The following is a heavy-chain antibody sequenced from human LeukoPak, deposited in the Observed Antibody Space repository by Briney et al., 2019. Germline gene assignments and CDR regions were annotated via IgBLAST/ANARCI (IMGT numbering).Heavy chain of an antibody. V-gene: IGHV3-72*01. J-gene: IGHJ4*02. CDR2: ISNKTNRYTT. CDR3: ARSPLGIAPFDY. D-gene: IGHD7-27*01. Sequence: GGSPRLYCAASGFTFIDHTMDWVRQAPAVGLEWIPRISNKTNRYTTEYAASVKGRFTISRDDSENSLYLQMDSLKTEDTAVYYCARSPLGIAPFDYWGQGTLVTVSS. CDR1: GFTFIDHT.